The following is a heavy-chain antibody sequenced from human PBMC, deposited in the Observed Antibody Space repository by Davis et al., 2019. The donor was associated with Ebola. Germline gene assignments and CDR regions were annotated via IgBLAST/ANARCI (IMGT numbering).Heavy chain of an antibody. CDR3: ARAKRFLEWLLPFDY. J-gene: IGHJ4*02. D-gene: IGHD3-3*01. CDR2: IYPGDSET. Sequence: GESLKISCKGSGYSFTTYWIAWVRQMPGKGLEWMGIIYPGDSETRYSPSLQGQATISVDKSISTAYLQWSSLRAEDTAVYYCARAKRFLEWLLPFDYWGQGTLVTVSS. CDR1: GYSFTTYW. V-gene: IGHV5-51*01.